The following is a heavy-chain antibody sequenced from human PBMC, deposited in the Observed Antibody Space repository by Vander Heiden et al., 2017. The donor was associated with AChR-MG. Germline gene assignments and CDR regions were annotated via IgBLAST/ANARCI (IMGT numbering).Heavy chain of an antibody. CDR2: ISYDGSNK. CDR1: GFTFSSYA. D-gene: IGHD3-22*01. Sequence: QVQLVESGGGVVQPGRSLRLSCAASGFTFSSYAMHWVRQAPGKGLEWVAVISYDGSNKYYADSVKGRFTISRDNSKNTLYLQMNSLRAEDTAVYYCARDQLERVTMIVVVIIRAFDIWGQGTMVTVSS. J-gene: IGHJ3*02. CDR3: ARDQLERVTMIVVVIIRAFDI. V-gene: IGHV3-30-3*01.